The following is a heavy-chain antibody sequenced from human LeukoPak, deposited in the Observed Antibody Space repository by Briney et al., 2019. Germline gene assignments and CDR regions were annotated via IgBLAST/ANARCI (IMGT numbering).Heavy chain of an antibody. J-gene: IGHJ2*01. V-gene: IGHV4-31*03. CDR2: IYYSGST. Sequence: SETLSLTCTVSGGSISSGGYYWSWIRQHPGKGLEWIGYIYYSGSTYYNPSLKSRVTISVDTSKNQFSLKLSSVTAADTAVYYCARKFYYGSGKRTYFDLWGRGTLVTVSS. D-gene: IGHD3-10*01. CDR3: ARKFYYGSGKRTYFDL. CDR1: GGSISSGGYY.